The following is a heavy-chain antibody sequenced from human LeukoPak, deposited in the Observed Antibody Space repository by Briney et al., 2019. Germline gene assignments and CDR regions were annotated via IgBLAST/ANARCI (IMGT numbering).Heavy chain of an antibody. Sequence: GGSLRLPCAASGFTLTTYWMSWVRQAPGKGLEWVANIKQDGTEKYYVHSVKGRFTMSRDNAENPLYLQMNSLRAEDTTVYYCARVYRSSSGYCFDYWGQGTLVTVSS. CDR2: IKQDGTEK. CDR3: ARVYRSSSGYCFDY. V-gene: IGHV3-7*01. CDR1: GFTLTTYW. D-gene: IGHD6-6*01. J-gene: IGHJ4*02.